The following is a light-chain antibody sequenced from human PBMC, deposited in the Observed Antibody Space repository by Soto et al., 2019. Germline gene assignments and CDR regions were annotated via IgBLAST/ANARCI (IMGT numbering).Light chain of an antibody. V-gene: IGKV1-5*03. J-gene: IGKJ1*01. Sequence: DIQMTQSPSTLSASVADRVTITCRASQSISGWLAWYQQKPGKAPKLLIYKASSLESGVPSRFSGSGSGTEFTLTISSLQPDDFATYYCQQYNNYGSWTFGQGTKVEIK. CDR1: QSISGW. CDR3: QQYNNYGSWT. CDR2: KAS.